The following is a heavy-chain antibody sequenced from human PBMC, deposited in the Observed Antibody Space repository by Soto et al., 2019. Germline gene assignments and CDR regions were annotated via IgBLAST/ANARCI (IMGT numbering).Heavy chain of an antibody. CDR1: GGTFRTYA. V-gene: IGHV1-69*13. CDR2: IIPVSGTT. J-gene: IGHJ5*02. CDR3: ARAGT. Sequence: ASVKVSCKVSGGTFRTYALNWVRQAPGQGLEWMGGIIPVSGTTNYAQRFHGRVTIIADESTSTVYMDLSSLRFNDTAVYYCARAGTWGQGSLVTVSS.